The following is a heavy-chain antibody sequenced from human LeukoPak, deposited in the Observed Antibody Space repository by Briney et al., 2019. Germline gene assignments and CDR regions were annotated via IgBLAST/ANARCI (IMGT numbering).Heavy chain of an antibody. J-gene: IGHJ5*02. CDR1: GGSISSYY. CDR3: ARGSDIVVVPAAMAFDP. D-gene: IGHD2-2*01. Sequence: SETLSLTCTVSGGSISSYYWSWIRQPPGKGLEWIGYIHYSGSTNYNPSLKSRVTISVDTSKNQFSLKLSSVTAADTAVYYCARGSDIVVVPAAMAFDPWGQGTLVTVSS. V-gene: IGHV4-59*08. CDR2: IHYSGST.